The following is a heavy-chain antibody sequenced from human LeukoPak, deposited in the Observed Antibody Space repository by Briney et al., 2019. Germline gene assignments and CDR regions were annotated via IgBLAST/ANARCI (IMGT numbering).Heavy chain of an antibody. D-gene: IGHD3-22*01. CDR3: ARKGEVVDY. J-gene: IGHJ4*02. CDR1: GGSISSYY. Sequence: PSETLSLTCTVSGGSISSYYWSWVRQPPGKGLEWIGYIYYSGSTNYTPSLKSRVTISLDTSKNQFSLKLSSVTAADTAVYYCARKGEVVDYCGQGTLVTVSS. V-gene: IGHV4-59*01. CDR2: IYYSGST.